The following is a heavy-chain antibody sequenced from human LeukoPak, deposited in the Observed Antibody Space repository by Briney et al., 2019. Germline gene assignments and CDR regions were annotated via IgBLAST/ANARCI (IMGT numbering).Heavy chain of an antibody. CDR1: GGTFSSYA. V-gene: IGHV1-69*04. Sequence: SVKVSCKASGGTFSSYAISWVRQAPGQGLEWMGRIIPILGIVNYAQKFQGRDTITADKSTSTAYMELSSLRSEDTAVYYCARDNGHCSGGSCAVDYWGQGTLVTVSS. CDR2: IIPILGIV. D-gene: IGHD2-15*01. CDR3: ARDNGHCSGGSCAVDY. J-gene: IGHJ4*02.